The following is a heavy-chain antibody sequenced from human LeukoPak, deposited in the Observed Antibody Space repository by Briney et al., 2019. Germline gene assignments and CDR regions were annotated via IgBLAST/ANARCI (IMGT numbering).Heavy chain of an antibody. CDR2: IYYSGST. V-gene: IGHV4-59*12. J-gene: IGHJ4*02. D-gene: IGHD6-13*01. Sequence: SETLSLTCTVSGGSISSYYWSWIRQPPGKGLEWIGYIYYSGSTNYNPSLKSRVTISVDTSKSQFSLKLSSVTAADTAVYYCAREGSGSSWYGNFYYFDYWGQGTLVTVSS. CDR3: AREGSGSSWYGNFYYFDY. CDR1: GGSISSYY.